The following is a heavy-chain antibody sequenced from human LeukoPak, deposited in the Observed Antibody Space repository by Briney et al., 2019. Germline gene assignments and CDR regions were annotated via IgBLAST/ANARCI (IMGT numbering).Heavy chain of an antibody. CDR3: ARVSRDGSPFDY. V-gene: IGHV1-69*13. J-gene: IGHJ4*02. CDR1: GYTFASYG. Sequence: SVKVSCKASGYTFASYGVSWVRQAPGQGLEWMGGIIPIFGTANYAQKFQGRVTITADESTSTAYMELSSLRSEDTAVYYCARVSRDGSPFDYWGQGTLVTVSS. CDR2: IIPIFGTA. D-gene: IGHD5-24*01.